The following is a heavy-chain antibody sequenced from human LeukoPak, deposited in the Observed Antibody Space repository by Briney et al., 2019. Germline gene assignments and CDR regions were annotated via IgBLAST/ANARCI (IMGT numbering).Heavy chain of an antibody. J-gene: IGHJ4*02. CDR1: GYTFTGYY. CDR2: INPNSGGT. CDR3: ARSDPGTGVIDY. D-gene: IGHD2-8*02. V-gene: IGHV1-2*02. Sequence: ASVKVSCNASGYTFTGYYMHWVRQAPGQGLEWMGWINPNSGGTNYAQKFQGRVTMTRDTSISTAYMELSRLRSDDTAVYYCARSDPGTGVIDYWGQGTLVTVSS.